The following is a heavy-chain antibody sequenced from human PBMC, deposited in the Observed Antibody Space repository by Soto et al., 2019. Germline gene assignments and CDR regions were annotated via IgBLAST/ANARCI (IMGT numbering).Heavy chain of an antibody. J-gene: IGHJ4*02. CDR2: IWYDGSNK. V-gene: IGHV3-33*01. CDR1: GFTFSSYG. CDR3: ARDPTDSSGWSYYFDY. Sequence: QVQLVESGGGVVQPGRSLRLSCAASGFTFSSYGMHWVRQAPGKGLEWVAVIWYDGSNKYYADSVKGRFTISRDNSKNALYLQMSSLRAEDTAVYYCARDPTDSSGWSYYFDYWGQGTLVTVSS. D-gene: IGHD6-19*01.